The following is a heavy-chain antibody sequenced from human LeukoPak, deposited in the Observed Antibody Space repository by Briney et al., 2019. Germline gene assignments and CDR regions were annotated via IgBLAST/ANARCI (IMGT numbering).Heavy chain of an antibody. CDR3: ARARAITGTTSFDY. V-gene: IGHV3-11*06. D-gene: IGHD1-7*01. CDR2: ISGGSGYT. J-gene: IGHJ4*02. CDR1: GFTFTDYY. Sequence: PGGSLRLSCAASGFTFTDYYMSWIRQAPGEGLEWVSYISGGSGYTNYADSVTGRFTIPRDNARNSLYLQMNSLRAEDTAVYYCARARAITGTTSFDYWGQGTLVTVSS.